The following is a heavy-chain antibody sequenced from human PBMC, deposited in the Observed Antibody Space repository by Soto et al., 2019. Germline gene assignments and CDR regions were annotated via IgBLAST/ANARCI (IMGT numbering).Heavy chain of an antibody. CDR1: GYTFQTYD. CDR2: VTPHSGGT. Sequence: QVQLLQSGAEVKKPGASVKVSCKASGYTFQTYDIIWVRQATGQGLEWMGWVTPHSGGTGYAQKFQRRVTMTRDTSVHTAYMELGSLRSDDTALDYCAAYQYQPQLVNWGQGTRVTVSS. J-gene: IGHJ1*01. CDR3: AAYQYQPQLVN. D-gene: IGHD6-13*01. V-gene: IGHV1-8*02.